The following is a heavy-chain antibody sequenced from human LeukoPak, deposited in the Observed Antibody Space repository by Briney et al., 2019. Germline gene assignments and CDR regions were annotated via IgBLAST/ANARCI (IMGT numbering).Heavy chain of an antibody. J-gene: IGHJ4*02. Sequence: SETLSLTCTVSGGSISSYYWSWIRQPPGKGLEWIGYIYYSGSTNYNPSLKGRVTISVDTSKNQFSLKLSSVTAADTAVYYCARGYCSGGSCYSFDYWGQGTLVTVSS. CDR1: GGSISSYY. CDR2: IYYSGST. D-gene: IGHD2-15*01. CDR3: ARGYCSGGSCYSFDY. V-gene: IGHV4-59*08.